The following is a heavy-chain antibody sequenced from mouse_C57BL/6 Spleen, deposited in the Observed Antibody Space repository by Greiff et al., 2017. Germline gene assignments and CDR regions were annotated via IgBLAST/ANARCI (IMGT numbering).Heavy chain of an antibody. V-gene: IGHV1-39*01. CDR1: GYSFTDYN. CDR2: INTNYGTT. D-gene: IGHD2-4*01. Sequence: EVKLQESGPELVKPGASVKISCKASGYSFTDYNMNWVKQSNGKSLEWIGVINTNYGTTSYNQKFKGKATLTVDQSSSTAYMQLNSLTSEDSAVYYCARNYDYDGDWYFDVWGTGTTVTVSS. J-gene: IGHJ1*03. CDR3: ARNYDYDGDWYFDV.